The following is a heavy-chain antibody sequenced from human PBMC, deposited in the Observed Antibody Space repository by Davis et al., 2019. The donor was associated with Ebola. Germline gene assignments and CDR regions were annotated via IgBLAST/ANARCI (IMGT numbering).Heavy chain of an antibody. Sequence: AASVKVSCKASGYTFTTYAMHWVRQAPAQRREWMGWINAGNGNTKYSQKFQGRVTITRDTSASTAYMELSSLRSEDTAVYYCARDRFDFWSGYYTDYYYAMDVWGQGTTVTVSS. J-gene: IGHJ6*02. CDR1: GYTFTTYA. V-gene: IGHV1-3*01. D-gene: IGHD3-3*01. CDR3: ARDRFDFWSGYYTDYYYAMDV. CDR2: INAGNGNT.